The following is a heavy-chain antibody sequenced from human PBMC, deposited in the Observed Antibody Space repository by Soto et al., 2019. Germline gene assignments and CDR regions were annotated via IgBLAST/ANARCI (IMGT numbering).Heavy chain of an antibody. D-gene: IGHD3-10*01. CDR1: GFTFSSYS. CDR2: ISSSSSYI. J-gene: IGHJ4*02. CDR3: ARRYGSGSTLYYFDY. Sequence: GGSLRLSCAASGFTFSSYSMNWVRQAPGKGLEWVSSISSSSSYIYYADSVKGRFTISRDNAKNSLYLQMNSLRAEDTAVYYCARRYGSGSTLYYFDYWGQGTLVTVSS. V-gene: IGHV3-21*01.